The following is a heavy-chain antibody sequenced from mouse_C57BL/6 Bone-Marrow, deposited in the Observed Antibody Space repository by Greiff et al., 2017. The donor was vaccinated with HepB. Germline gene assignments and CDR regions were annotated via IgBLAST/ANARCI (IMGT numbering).Heavy chain of an antibody. Sequence: QVQLKQSGAELARPGASVKMSCKASGYTFTSYTMHWVKQRPGQGLEWIGYINPSSGYTKYNQKFKDKATLTADKSSSTAYMQLSSLTSEDSAVYYCARPSSDGYHWYFDVWGTGTTVTVSS. D-gene: IGHD2-3*01. CDR2: INPSSGYT. J-gene: IGHJ1*03. CDR1: GYTFTSYT. V-gene: IGHV1-4*01. CDR3: ARPSSDGYHWYFDV.